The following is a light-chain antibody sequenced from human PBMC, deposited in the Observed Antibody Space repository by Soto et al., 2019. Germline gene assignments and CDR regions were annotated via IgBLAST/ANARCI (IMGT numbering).Light chain of an antibody. CDR1: SSDVGDYNH. CDR2: EVS. J-gene: IGLJ1*01. Sequence: QSALTQPPSVSGSPGQSVTISCTGTSSDVGDYNHVSWYQQPPGKAPKFMIYEVSNRPSGVSNRFSGSKSGNTASLTISGLQAEDEADYYCSSYTTSNTRQIVFGTGTKVTVL. V-gene: IGLV2-14*01. CDR3: SSYTTSNTRQIV.